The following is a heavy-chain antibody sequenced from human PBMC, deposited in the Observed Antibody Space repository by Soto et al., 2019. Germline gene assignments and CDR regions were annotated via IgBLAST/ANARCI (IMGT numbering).Heavy chain of an antibody. Sequence: GSLRLSCAVSGFTFNDYSMSWVRQAPGKGLEWVSTISGSLGSAYYAASVEGRFTISGDNSNNTLYLQMNSLRVEDTATYYCAKDSRITGFGLLIHAFDIWGHGTMVTVSS. D-gene: IGHD3-3*01. CDR1: GFTFNDYS. CDR3: AKDSRITGFGLLIHAFDI. CDR2: ISGSLGSA. J-gene: IGHJ3*02. V-gene: IGHV3-23*01.